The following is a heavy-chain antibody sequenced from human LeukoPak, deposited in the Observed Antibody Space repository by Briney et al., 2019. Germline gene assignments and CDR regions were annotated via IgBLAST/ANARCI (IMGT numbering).Heavy chain of an antibody. CDR3: ARGTMASDF. CDR2: ISGNGGST. J-gene: IGHJ4*02. D-gene: IGHD3-10*01. V-gene: IGHV3-23*01. CDR1: GFTFSAYA. Sequence: GGSLRLSCAASGFTFSAYAMTWVRQAPGKGLEWVSVISGNGGSTYYADSVKGRFTISRDNSKNTLFLQMNSLRAEDTALYYCARGTMASDFWGQGTLVTVSS.